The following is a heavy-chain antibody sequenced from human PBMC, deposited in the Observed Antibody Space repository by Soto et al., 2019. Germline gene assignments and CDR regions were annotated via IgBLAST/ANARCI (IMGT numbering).Heavy chain of an antibody. D-gene: IGHD6-13*01. CDR1: GFTFDDNA. CDR3: ARDPTETADSSSRFDP. J-gene: IGHJ5*02. CDR2: INWKSDI. Sequence: PVGSLRLSCAVSGFTFDDNAMHWVRQAPEKGLEWVSGINWKSDIGYADSVKGRFTISRDNAENSLYLQMNSLRAEDTALYYCARDPTETADSSSRFDPWGQGTLVTVYS. V-gene: IGHV3-9*01.